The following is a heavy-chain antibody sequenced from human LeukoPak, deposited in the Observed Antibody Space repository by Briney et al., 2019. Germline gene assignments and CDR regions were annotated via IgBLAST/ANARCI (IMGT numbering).Heavy chain of an antibody. J-gene: IGHJ5*02. Sequence: GRSLRLSCAASGFTFSRYGMHWVRQAPGKGLEWVAAVSYDGSSTYYVDSVKGRFTISRDNSKSTLYLQMNSLRAEDTAVYYCAAQYYYDSSGHYYVGNWFDPWGQGTLVTVSS. V-gene: IGHV3-30*03. D-gene: IGHD3-22*01. CDR2: VSYDGSST. CDR1: GFTFSRYG. CDR3: AAQYYYDSSGHYYVGNWFDP.